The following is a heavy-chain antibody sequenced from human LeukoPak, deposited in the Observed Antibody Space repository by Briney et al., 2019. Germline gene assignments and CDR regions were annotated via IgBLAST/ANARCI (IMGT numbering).Heavy chain of an antibody. CDR3: ARTADYGDYGDY. Sequence: GGSLRLSCAASGFTFSSYAMSWVRQAPGKGLEWVSAISSNGGSTYYAHSVKGRFTISRDNSKNTLYLQMGSLRGEDMAVYYCARTADYGDYGDYWGQGTLVAVSS. CDR2: ISSNGGST. D-gene: IGHD4-17*01. CDR1: GFTFSSYA. J-gene: IGHJ4*02. V-gene: IGHV3-64*01.